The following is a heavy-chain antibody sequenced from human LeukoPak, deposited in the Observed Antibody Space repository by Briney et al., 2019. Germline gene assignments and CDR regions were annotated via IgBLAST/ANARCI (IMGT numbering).Heavy chain of an antibody. V-gene: IGHV4-4*02. CDR3: ARSSKDRTGWFDHFDF. CDR2: VYHSGNT. Sequence: SGTLSLTCDVSGVSITNNNWWSWVRLPPGKGLEWLGEVYHSGNTNYNPSLKSRLTISVDKSKNQFSLNLTSVTAADTAVYYCARSSKDRTGWFDHFDFWGQGTLVTVSS. D-gene: IGHD6-19*01. J-gene: IGHJ4*02. CDR1: GVSITNNNW.